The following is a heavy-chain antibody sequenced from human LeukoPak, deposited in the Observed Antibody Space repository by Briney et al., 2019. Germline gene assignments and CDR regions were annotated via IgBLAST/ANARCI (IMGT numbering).Heavy chain of an antibody. V-gene: IGHV3-30*03. CDR2: ISYDGSDE. CDR3: ARDRRIAAAGSFDY. Sequence: GGSLRLSCVASGVTISSHGMHWVRQAPGKGLEWVAVISYDGSDEYYADSVKGRFTISRDNSKNTAYLQMSSLRAEDTAVYYCARDRRIAAAGSFDYWGQGTLVTVSS. D-gene: IGHD6-13*01. J-gene: IGHJ4*02. CDR1: GVTISSHG.